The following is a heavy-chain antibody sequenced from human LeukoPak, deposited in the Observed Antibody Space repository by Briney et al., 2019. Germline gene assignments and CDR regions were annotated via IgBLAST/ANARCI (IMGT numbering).Heavy chain of an antibody. CDR3: ARSRLVATPGPS. J-gene: IGHJ4*02. CDR1: GFTFSSYA. CDR2: ISYDGRNT. Sequence: GRSLRLSCAASGFTFSSYAMHWVRQAPGKGLEWVAVISYDGRNTYYADSVKGRFTISRDNSKNTLYLQMNSLRAEDTAVYYCARSRLVATPGPSWGQGTLVTVSS. V-gene: IGHV3-30*04. D-gene: IGHD2-21*01.